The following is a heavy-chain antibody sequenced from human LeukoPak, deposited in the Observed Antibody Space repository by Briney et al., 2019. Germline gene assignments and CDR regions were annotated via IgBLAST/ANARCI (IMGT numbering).Heavy chain of an antibody. CDR2: ISGRDSTT. CDR1: GFTFSSYA. J-gene: IGHJ5*02. CDR3: ARKYYDFWSGYPNWFDP. V-gene: IGHV3-23*01. D-gene: IGHD3-3*01. Sequence: GGSLRLSCAASGFTFSSYAMSWVRQAPGKGLEWVSGISGRDSTTYYADSVKGRFTISRDNAKNSLYLHMNSLRVEDTAVYYCARKYYDFWSGYPNWFDPRGQGILVTVSS.